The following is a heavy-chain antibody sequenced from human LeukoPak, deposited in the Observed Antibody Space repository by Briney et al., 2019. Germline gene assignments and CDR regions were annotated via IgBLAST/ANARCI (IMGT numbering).Heavy chain of an antibody. D-gene: IGHD1-26*01. CDR2: ISSSSSYI. Sequence: PGGSLRLSCAASGFTFSSYAMSWVRQAPGKGLEWVSSISSSSSYIYYADSVKGRFTISRDNAKNSLYLQMNSLRAEDTAVYYCARWEDQTSHDYWGQGTLVTVSS. CDR3: ARWEDQTSHDY. CDR1: GFTFSSYA. V-gene: IGHV3-21*01. J-gene: IGHJ4*02.